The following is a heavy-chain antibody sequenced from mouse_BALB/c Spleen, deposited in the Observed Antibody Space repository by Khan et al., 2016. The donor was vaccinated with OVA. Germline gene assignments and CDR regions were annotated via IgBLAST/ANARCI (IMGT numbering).Heavy chain of an antibody. Sequence: QIQLVQSGPELKKPGETVKISCKASGYTFTNYGMNWVKQAPGQGLKWMGWINTYIGEPTYADDFKGRFAISLETSASTAYLQINNLKNEDTATYFCARSNDTCWFAYWGQGTLVTVSA. CDR1: GYTFTNYG. D-gene: IGHD2-3*01. CDR2: INTYIGEP. CDR3: ARSNDTCWFAY. J-gene: IGHJ3*01. V-gene: IGHV9-3-1*01.